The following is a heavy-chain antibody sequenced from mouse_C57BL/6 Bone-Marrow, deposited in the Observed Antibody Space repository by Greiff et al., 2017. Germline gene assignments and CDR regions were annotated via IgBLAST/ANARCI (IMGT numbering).Heavy chain of an antibody. J-gene: IGHJ3*01. CDR2: IDPENGDT. Sequence: EVQLQQSGAELVRPGASVKLSCTASGFNIKDDYMHWVKQRPEQGLEWIGWIDPENGDTEYASKFQGKATITADTSSNTAYLQLSSLTSEDTAVYYCTTLNWSWSAYWGQGTLVTVSA. CDR1: GFNIKDDY. D-gene: IGHD4-1*01. CDR3: TTLNWSWSAY. V-gene: IGHV14-4*01.